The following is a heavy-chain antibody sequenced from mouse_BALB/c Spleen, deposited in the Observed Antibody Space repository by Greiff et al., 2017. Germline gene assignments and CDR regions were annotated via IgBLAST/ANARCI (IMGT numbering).Heavy chain of an antibody. CDR2: IYPYNGGT. CDR3: ARPYEPYAMDY. CDR1: GYTFTDYN. V-gene: IGHV1S29*02. Sequence: EVKLMESGPELVKPGASVKISCKASGYTFTDYNMHWVKQSHGKSLEWIGYIYPYNGGTGYNQKFKSKATLTVDNSSSTAYMELRSLTSEDSAVYYCARPYEPYAMDYWGQGTSVTVSS. J-gene: IGHJ4*01. D-gene: IGHD2-12*01.